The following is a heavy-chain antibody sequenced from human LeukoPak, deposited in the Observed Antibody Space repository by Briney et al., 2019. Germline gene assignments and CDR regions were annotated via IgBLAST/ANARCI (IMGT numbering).Heavy chain of an antibody. CDR1: GDTLTELS. CDR3: TTIYGSGSYYNLVPDY. V-gene: IGHV1-24*01. CDR2: FDPEDGET. Sequence: ASVKVSRKVSGDTLTELSMHWVRHAPGKRRGCGGGFDPEDGETIYAQKFQGRVTMTEDPSTETAYMELSSLRSEDTAVYYCTTIYGSGSYYNLVPDYWGQGTLVAVSS. D-gene: IGHD3-10*01. J-gene: IGHJ4*02.